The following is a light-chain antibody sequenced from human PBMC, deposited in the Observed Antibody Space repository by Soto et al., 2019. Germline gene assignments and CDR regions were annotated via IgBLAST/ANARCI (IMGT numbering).Light chain of an antibody. CDR3: SSYAGRDIWV. V-gene: IGLV2-8*01. J-gene: IGLJ3*02. CDR2: EVT. CDR1: SVDINY. Sequence: QSVLTQPPSASGSRGQSVTISCTGTSVDINYVSWFQQHPGKAPKLIICEVTKRPSGVPDRFSGSKSGNTASLTVSGLQDDDEADYYCSSYAGRDIWVFGGGIKVTVL.